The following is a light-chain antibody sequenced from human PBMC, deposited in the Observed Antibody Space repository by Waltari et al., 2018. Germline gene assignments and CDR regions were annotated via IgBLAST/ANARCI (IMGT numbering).Light chain of an antibody. CDR3: QQYNSYSLLT. Sequence: DIQMTQSPSTLSASVGDRVIITCRASQSISNWLDWYQQKPGKAPKLLIYKASTLESGVPLRFSGSGSGTDFTLTLSSLQPDDFATYYCQQYNSYSLLTFGGGTKIEIK. CDR1: QSISNW. CDR2: KAS. J-gene: IGKJ4*01. V-gene: IGKV1-5*03.